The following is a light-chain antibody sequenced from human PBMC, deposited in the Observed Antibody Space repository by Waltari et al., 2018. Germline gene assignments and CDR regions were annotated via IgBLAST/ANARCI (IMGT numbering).Light chain of an antibody. J-gene: IGLJ3*02. CDR1: SSNIGAGYD. CDR2: AYG. Sequence: QSVLTQPPSVSGAPGQTVTISCAGSSSNIGAGYDVHWYQQLPGAAPKLLIYAYGSRPSGVPDRFYGSKAGTSASLAINGLQPEDEADYYCQSYDSALSAVFGGGTKVTVL. CDR3: QSYDSALSAV. V-gene: IGLV1-40*01.